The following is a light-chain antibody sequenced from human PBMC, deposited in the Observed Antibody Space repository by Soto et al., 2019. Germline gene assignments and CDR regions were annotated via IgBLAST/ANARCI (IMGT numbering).Light chain of an antibody. CDR2: GTS. J-gene: IGKJ1*01. CDR3: QKYNNWPRK. CDR1: QYIRSS. V-gene: IGKV3-15*01. Sequence: EVVMTQSPASLSASPWERVTLSCRASQYIRSSLASYQQRPGQAPRLLIYGTSTRATGIPARFSGSGSGTDFTLTISSLQFEDFAVYYCQKYNNWPRKFGQGTKVDIK.